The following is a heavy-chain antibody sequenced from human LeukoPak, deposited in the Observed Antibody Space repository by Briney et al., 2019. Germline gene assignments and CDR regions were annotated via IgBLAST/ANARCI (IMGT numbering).Heavy chain of an antibody. CDR3: ARGTYCSSTSCYWSRYFDKGDWFDP. CDR2: IYYSGST. D-gene: IGHD2-2*01. Sequence: PSETLSLTCTVSGGSISSYYWSWIRQPPGKGLEWIGYIYYSGSTNYNPSLRSRVTISVDTSKNQFSLKLSSVTAADTAVYYCARGTYCSSTSCYWSRYFDKGDWFDPWGQGTLVTVSS. J-gene: IGHJ5*02. V-gene: IGHV4-59*01. CDR1: GGSISSYY.